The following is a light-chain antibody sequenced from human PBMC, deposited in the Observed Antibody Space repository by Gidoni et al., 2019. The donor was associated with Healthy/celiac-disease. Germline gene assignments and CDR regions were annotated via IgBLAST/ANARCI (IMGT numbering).Light chain of an antibody. Sequence: DIQMTHSPSSLSASVGDRVTITCLASQGLSTYLAWYQQKPGKVPKLLIYAASTLQSGLPSRFSGSGSGTDITITISCLQPEDVAIYYCQKYNSAPRAVGGGNKVEIK. CDR2: AAS. CDR1: QGLSTY. J-gene: IGKJ4*01. V-gene: IGKV1-27*01. CDR3: QKYNSAPRA.